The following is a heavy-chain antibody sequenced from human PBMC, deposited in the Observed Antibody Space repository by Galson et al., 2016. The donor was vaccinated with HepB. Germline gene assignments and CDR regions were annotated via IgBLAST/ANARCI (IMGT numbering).Heavy chain of an antibody. CDR1: GDSVSSNSAA. V-gene: IGHV6-1*01. D-gene: IGHD2/OR15-2a*01. J-gene: IGHJ6*02. CDR2: TSFRANWFS. CDR3: ARGKIDYYAMDV. Sequence: CAISGDSVSSNSAAWNWIRQSPSRGLEWLGRTSFRANWFSEYAESVKSRISINADTAKNQFSLQLNSVTPEDTAVYYCARGKIDYYAMDVWGQGTTVTVSS.